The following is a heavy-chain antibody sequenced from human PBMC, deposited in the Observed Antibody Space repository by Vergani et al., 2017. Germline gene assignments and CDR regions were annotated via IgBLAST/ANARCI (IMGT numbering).Heavy chain of an antibody. D-gene: IGHD3-10*01. CDR3: ARQNSITSYPNVPDAFDI. V-gene: IGHV5-51*01. Sequence: EVQLVQSGAEVKKPGESLMISCKGSGYSFTSYWIGWVRQMPGKGLEWMGIIYPGDSDTRYSTSFQGQVTISADKSISTAYLQWSSLKASDTAMYYCARQNSITSYPNVPDAFDIWGQGTMVTVSS. J-gene: IGHJ3*02. CDR2: IYPGDSDT. CDR1: GYSFTSYW.